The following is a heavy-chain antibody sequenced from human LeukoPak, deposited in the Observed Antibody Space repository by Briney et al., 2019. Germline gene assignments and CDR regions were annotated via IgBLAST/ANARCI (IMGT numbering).Heavy chain of an antibody. D-gene: IGHD3-10*01. CDR2: ISYDGRNK. CDR3: AKGIGSDY. CDR1: GFTFSSYT. V-gene: IGHV3-30*04. J-gene: IGHJ4*02. Sequence: PGGSLRLSCAASGFTFSSYTMRWVRQAPGKGLEWVAGISYDGRNKYNADSVKGRFTISRDNSKNTLYLQMNSLRAEDTAVYYCAKGIGSDYWGQGTLVTVSS.